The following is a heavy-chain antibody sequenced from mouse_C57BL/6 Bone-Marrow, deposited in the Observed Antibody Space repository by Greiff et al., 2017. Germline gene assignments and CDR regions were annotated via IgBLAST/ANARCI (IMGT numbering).Heavy chain of an antibody. CDR3: ARDYYGSSPPFAY. CDR1: GFTFSDYG. J-gene: IGHJ3*01. D-gene: IGHD1-1*01. CDR2: ISSGSSTI. Sequence: DVKLVESGGGLVKPGGSLKLSCAASGFTFSDYGMHWVRQAPEKGLEWVAYISSGSSTIYYADTVKGRFTISRDNAKNTLFLQMTSLRSADTAMYYCARDYYGSSPPFAYWGQGTLVTVSA. V-gene: IGHV5-17*01.